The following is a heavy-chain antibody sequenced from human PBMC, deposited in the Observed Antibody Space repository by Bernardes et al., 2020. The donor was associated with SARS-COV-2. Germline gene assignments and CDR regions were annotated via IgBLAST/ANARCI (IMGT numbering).Heavy chain of an antibody. J-gene: IGHJ5*02. Sequence: GGSLRLSCAASGFALRAYDMHWVRQVPGKGLEWVSGIAVVGDTYYAGSVKGRFTISRENAGNSVSLQMNSLSAGDTAVYFCVRALAGTDWFDPWGQGTLVTVSS. V-gene: IGHV3-13*01. CDR3: VRALAGTDWFDP. CDR1: GFALRAYD. D-gene: IGHD6-19*01. CDR2: IAVVGDT.